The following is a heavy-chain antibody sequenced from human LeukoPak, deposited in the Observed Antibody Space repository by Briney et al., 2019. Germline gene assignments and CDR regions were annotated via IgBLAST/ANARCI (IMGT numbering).Heavy chain of an antibody. CDR2: FDPEDGET. CDR1: GYTLTELS. D-gene: IGHD6-19*01. V-gene: IGHV1-24*01. Sequence: ASVKVSCKVSGYTLTELSMHWVRQAPGKGLEWMGGFDPEDGETIYAQKFQGWVTMTRDTSISTAYMELSRLRSDDTAVYYCARDGVAGTGYFDYWGQGTLVTVSS. J-gene: IGHJ4*02. CDR3: ARDGVAGTGYFDY.